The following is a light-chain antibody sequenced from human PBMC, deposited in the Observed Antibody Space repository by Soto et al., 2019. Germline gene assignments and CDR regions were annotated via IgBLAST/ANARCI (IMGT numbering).Light chain of an antibody. Sequence: QSVLTQPPSVSGAPGQRVTMSCTGSSSNIGAGYDVRWFQQLPGTAPRLLIYGNINRLAGVPARFSGSKSGTSASLAITGLQAEDEADYYCQSYDSSLSAWVFGGGTKLTVL. CDR1: SSNIGAGYD. CDR2: GNI. V-gene: IGLV1-40*01. CDR3: QSYDSSLSAWV. J-gene: IGLJ2*01.